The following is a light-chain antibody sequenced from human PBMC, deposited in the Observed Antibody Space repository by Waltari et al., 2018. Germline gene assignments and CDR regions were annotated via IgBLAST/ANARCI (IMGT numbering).Light chain of an antibody. CDR2: EVS. V-gene: IGLV2-14*01. J-gene: IGLJ1*01. CDR1: SSDVGGYNY. Sequence: QSALTQPASVSGSPGQSITTPCTGTSSDVGGYNYVPWYQQRPGKAPKLMIYEVSNRPSGVSNRFSGSKSGNTASLTISGLQAEDEADYYCSSYTSSSTLNYVFGTGTKVTVL. CDR3: SSYTSSSTLNYV.